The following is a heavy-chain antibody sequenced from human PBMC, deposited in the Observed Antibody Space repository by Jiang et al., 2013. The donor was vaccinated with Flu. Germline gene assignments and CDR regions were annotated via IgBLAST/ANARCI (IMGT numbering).Heavy chain of an antibody. CDR2: IYSSGST. V-gene: IGHV4-4*07. D-gene: IGHD3-22*01. Sequence: PGLVKPSETLSLTCAVSGGSISSFRWSWIRQPAGKGLEWIGRIYSSGSTNYNASLRSRVTMAVDTSKNQISLKLSSVTAADTAVYYCATTDPYHYDNTGYLTFENWGQGTLVTVSP. CDR1: GGSISSFR. J-gene: IGHJ4*02. CDR3: ATTDPYHYDNTGYLTFEN.